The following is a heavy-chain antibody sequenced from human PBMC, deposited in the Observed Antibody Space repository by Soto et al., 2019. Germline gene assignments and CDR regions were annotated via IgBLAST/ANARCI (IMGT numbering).Heavy chain of an antibody. J-gene: IGHJ6*02. Sequence: SVKVSCKASGGTFSSYAISWVRQAPGQGLEGMGGIIPIFGTANYAQKFQGSVKITAHESTSTAYMELSRLRSEDLDVYYCARDLTGWQQLVRYYSYGMAVWGQGTTVTVSS. CDR2: IIPIFGTA. D-gene: IGHD6-13*01. CDR3: ARDLTGWQQLVRYYSYGMAV. V-gene: IGHV1-69*13. CDR1: GGTFSSYA.